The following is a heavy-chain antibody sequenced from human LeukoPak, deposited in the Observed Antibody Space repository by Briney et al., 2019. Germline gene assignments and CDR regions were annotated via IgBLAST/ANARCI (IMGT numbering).Heavy chain of an antibody. Sequence: GGSLRLSCAASGFTFSSYGMHWVRQAPGKGLEWVAVISYDGSNKYYADSVKGRFTISRDNSKNTLYVQMNSLRAEDTAVYYCARDPAKFWSGHDYWGQGTLVTVSS. CDR3: ARDPAKFWSGHDY. D-gene: IGHD3-3*01. J-gene: IGHJ4*02. CDR1: GFTFSSYG. CDR2: ISYDGSNK. V-gene: IGHV3-30*03.